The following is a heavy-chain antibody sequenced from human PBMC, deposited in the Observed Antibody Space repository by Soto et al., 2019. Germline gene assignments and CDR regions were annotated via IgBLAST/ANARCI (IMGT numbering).Heavy chain of an antibody. J-gene: IGHJ4*02. CDR3: VRVVAIPGYPDN. Sequence: QVQLVQSGAEVRQPASSVKVSCKTSGGTFSSYAISWVRQAPGQGLEWMGGIVPIVDTSTYAQKSQGRVTITADESTSTGYMELSSLRSDDTAVYYCVRVVAIPGYPDNWGQGTLVTVSS. V-gene: IGHV1-69*12. D-gene: IGHD5-12*01. CDR1: GGTFSSYA. CDR2: IVPIVDTS.